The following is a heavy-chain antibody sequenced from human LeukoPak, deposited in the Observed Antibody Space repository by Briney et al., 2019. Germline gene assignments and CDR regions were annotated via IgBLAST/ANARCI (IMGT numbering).Heavy chain of an antibody. CDR2: ISGSGGST. Sequence: GGSLRLSCAASGFTFSSYAMSWVRQAPGKGLEWVSAISGSGGSTYYADSVKGRFTISRDNSKNTLYLQMNSLRAEDTAVYYCAKDVRPAQNFFDNWGQRALVTVSS. V-gene: IGHV3-23*01. J-gene: IGHJ4*02. CDR1: GFTFSSYA. CDR3: AKDVRPAQNFFDN.